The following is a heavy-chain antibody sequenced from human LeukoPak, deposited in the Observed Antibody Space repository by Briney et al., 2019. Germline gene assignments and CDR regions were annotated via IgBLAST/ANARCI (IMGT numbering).Heavy chain of an antibody. CDR1: GFTFSSYS. CDR3: ARGHGDGAWLIDY. J-gene: IGHJ4*02. D-gene: IGHD3-9*01. Sequence: GGPLRLSCEVSGFTFSSYSMNWVRQARGKGLEWLSFINSASSYIDYADSVKGRFSISRDNVKNSLHLQMNSLRDEDTAVYYCARGHGDGAWLIDYWGQGTLVTISS. CDR2: INSASSYI. V-gene: IGHV3-48*02.